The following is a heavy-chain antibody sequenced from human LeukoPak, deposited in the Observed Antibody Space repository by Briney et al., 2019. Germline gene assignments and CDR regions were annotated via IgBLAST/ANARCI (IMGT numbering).Heavy chain of an antibody. J-gene: IGHJ4*02. CDR2: IYYSGST. V-gene: IGHV4-59*12. Sequence: SETLSLTCTVSGGSISSYYWSWIRQPPGKGLEWIGYIYYSGSTNYNPSLKSRVIISVDTSKNQFSLKLSSVTAADTAVYYCAREHKDGYSGYDYFDYWGQGTLVTVSS. D-gene: IGHD5-12*01. CDR1: GGSISSYY. CDR3: AREHKDGYSGYDYFDY.